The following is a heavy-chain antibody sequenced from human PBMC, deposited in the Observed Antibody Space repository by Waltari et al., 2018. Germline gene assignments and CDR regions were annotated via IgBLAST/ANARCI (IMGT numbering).Heavy chain of an antibody. CDR2: IATSGDP. J-gene: IGHJ3*01. Sequence: EVTLVESGGGWVQPGRSLRLSCAASAFTSSAFDMHWVRQPPGKPLEWVSAIATSGDPYYPDSLKGRFTISRDNANNSLYLQMNSLRVGDTAVYYCARGNGVGSSWRAFDFWGRGTMVSVSS. CDR3: ARGNGVGSSWRAFDF. D-gene: IGHD6-13*01. CDR1: AFTSSAFD. V-gene: IGHV3-13*05.